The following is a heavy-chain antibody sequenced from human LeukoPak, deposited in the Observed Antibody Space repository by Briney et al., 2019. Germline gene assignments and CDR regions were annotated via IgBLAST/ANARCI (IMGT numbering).Heavy chain of an antibody. J-gene: IGHJ5*02. CDR3: ARGGYYGSGNDFRFDP. Sequence: SETLSLTCTGSGGSISSYYWSWIRQSPGKGLECIGYIHYTGSTNYNPSLKSRVTISVETSKNQCSLQLKSVTAADTAVYYCARGGYYGSGNDFRFDPWGQGTLVTVSS. CDR1: GGSISSYY. V-gene: IGHV4-59*01. CDR2: IHYTGST. D-gene: IGHD3-10*01.